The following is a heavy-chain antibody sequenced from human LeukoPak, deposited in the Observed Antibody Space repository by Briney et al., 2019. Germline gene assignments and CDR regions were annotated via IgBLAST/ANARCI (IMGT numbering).Heavy chain of an antibody. V-gene: IGHV1-69*11. J-gene: IGHJ4*02. CDR3: ARAARVVATKYYYDSSGYHLVY. CDR2: IVPILGTA. CDR1: GGTFSTYA. Sequence: SVKVSCKASGGTFSTYAISWVRQAPGQGLEWVGRIVPILGTANYVQKFQGRVTITADESTSTAYMELSSLRSEDTAVYYCARAARVVATKYYYDSSGYHLVYWGQGTLVTVSS. D-gene: IGHD3-22*01.